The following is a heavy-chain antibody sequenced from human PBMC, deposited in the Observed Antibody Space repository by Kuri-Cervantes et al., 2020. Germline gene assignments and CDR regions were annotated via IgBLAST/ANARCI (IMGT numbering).Heavy chain of an antibody. CDR2: ISGSGGST. CDR3: ARDDRIAAAGNDAFDI. CDR1: GFTFSSYA. Sequence: GGSLKIACAASGFTFSSYAMSWVRQAPGKGLEWVSAISGSGGSTYYADSVKGRFTITRDNAKNSLYLQMNSLRAEDTAVYYCARDDRIAAAGNDAFDIWGQGTMVTVSS. V-gene: IGHV3-23*01. D-gene: IGHD6-13*01. J-gene: IGHJ3*02.